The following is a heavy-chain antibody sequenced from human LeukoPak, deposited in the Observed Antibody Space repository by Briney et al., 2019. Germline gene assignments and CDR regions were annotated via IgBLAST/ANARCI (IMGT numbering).Heavy chain of an antibody. J-gene: IGHJ6*02. CDR2: IYYSGST. CDR1: GGSISSYY. D-gene: IGHD5-18*01. V-gene: IGHV4-59*01. Sequence: LETLSLTCTVSGGSISSYYWSWIRQPPGKGLEWIGYIYYSGSTNYNPSLKSRVTISVDTSKNQFSLKLSSVTAADTAVYYCARDRAGYSYGYPDYYYYGMDVWGQGTTVTVSS. CDR3: ARDRAGYSYGYPDYYYYGMDV.